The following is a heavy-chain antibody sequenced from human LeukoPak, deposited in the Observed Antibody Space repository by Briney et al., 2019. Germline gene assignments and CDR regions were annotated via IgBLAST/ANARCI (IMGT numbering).Heavy chain of an antibody. J-gene: IGHJ5*02. Sequence: SETLSLTCAVSGYSISSGYYWGWIRPPPGKGLEWIGSIYHSWSTYYNPSLKSRVTISVDTSKNQFSLKLSSVTAADTAVYYCARRGYCSSTSCYLGWFDPWGQGTLVTVSS. CDR2: IYHSWST. CDR1: GYSISSGYY. V-gene: IGHV4-38-2*01. CDR3: ARRGYCSSTSCYLGWFDP. D-gene: IGHD2-2*01.